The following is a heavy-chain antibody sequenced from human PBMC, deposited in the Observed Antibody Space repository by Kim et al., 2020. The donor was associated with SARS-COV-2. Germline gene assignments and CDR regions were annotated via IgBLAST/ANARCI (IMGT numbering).Heavy chain of an antibody. Sequence: NYNPSLKSRVTISADKSKNQFSLKLSSVTAADTAVYYCASTYSGSAGVDYWGQGTLVTVSS. D-gene: IGHD1-26*01. J-gene: IGHJ4*02. CDR3: ASTYSGSAGVDY. V-gene: IGHV4-4*02.